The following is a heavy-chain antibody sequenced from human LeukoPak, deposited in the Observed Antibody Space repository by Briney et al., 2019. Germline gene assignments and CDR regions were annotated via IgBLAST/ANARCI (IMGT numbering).Heavy chain of an antibody. J-gene: IGHJ5*02. CDR3: ARGYCSSTSCYWEGWFDP. Sequence: ASVKVSCKASGGTFSSYAISWVRQATGQGLEWMGWMNPNSGNTGYAQKFQGRVTMTRNTSISTAYMELSSLRSEDTAVYYCARGYCSSTSCYWEGWFDPWGQGTLVTVSS. V-gene: IGHV1-8*02. CDR2: MNPNSGNT. D-gene: IGHD2-2*01. CDR1: GGTFSSYA.